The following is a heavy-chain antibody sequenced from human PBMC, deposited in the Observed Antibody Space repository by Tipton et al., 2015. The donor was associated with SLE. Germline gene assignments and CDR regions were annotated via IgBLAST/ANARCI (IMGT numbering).Heavy chain of an antibody. V-gene: IGHV4-61*02. Sequence: TLSLTCTVSGASISSGTYYWSWIRQPAGKGLEWIGRVFMNGNTNYNPSLESRVTVSVDTSKNQFSLKLSSVSAADTAVYYCATSTSGSSTSYYYYGMDVWGQGTTVTVSS. J-gene: IGHJ6*02. CDR1: GASISSGTYY. CDR3: ATSTSGSSTSYYYYGMDV. D-gene: IGHD3-10*01. CDR2: VFMNGNT.